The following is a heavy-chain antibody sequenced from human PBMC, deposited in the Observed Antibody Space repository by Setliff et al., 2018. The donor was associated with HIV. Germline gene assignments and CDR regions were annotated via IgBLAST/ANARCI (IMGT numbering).Heavy chain of an antibody. CDR2: IRSAASTK. CDR1: GFTFSSHG. V-gene: IGHV3-30*02. D-gene: IGHD4-17*01. Sequence: GGSLRLSCSVSGFTFSSHGMHWVRQAPGKGLEWVAFIRSAASTKSYADSVKDRFTISRDNSKDTLYLQMNSLRPEDTAVYYCASRPSGDYGPWDYWGRGTLVTVSS. J-gene: IGHJ4*02. CDR3: ASRPSGDYGPWDY.